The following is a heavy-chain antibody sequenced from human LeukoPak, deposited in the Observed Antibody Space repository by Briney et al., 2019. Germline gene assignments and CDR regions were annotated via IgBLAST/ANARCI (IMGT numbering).Heavy chain of an antibody. V-gene: IGHV3-74*01. Sequence: PGGSLRLSCAASRFTFSSYWMHWVRQVPGKGLVWVSRISSDGSSTSYADSVKGRFTVSRDNAKNTLYLQMNSLRAEDTAVYYCSRGPNSATSNYYCGDFWGQGALVTVSS. D-gene: IGHD3-22*01. J-gene: IGHJ4*02. CDR3: SRGPNSATSNYYCGDF. CDR2: ISSDGSST. CDR1: RFTFSSYW.